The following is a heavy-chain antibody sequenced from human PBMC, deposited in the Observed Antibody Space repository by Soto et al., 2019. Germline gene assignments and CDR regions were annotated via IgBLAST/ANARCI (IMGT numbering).Heavy chain of an antibody. CDR2: INSDGSST. V-gene: IGHV3-74*01. CDR1: GFTFSSYW. J-gene: IGHJ2*01. D-gene: IGHD1-26*01. CDR3: AGGGSLHWYFDL. Sequence: EVPLVESGGGLVQPGGSLRLSCAASGFTFSSYWMHWVRQAPGKGLVWVSRINSDGSSTSYADSVKGRFTISRDNAKNTLYLQMNSLRAEDTAVYYCAGGGSLHWYFDLWGRGTLVTVSS.